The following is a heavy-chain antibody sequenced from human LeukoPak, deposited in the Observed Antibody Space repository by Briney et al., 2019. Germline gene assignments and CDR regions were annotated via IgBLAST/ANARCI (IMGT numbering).Heavy chain of an antibody. CDR3: AREPPGYSSS. CDR1: GGSISSYY. D-gene: IGHD6-13*01. CDR2: IYYSGST. Sequence: SEILSLTCTVSGGSISSYYWSWIRQPPGKGLEWIGYIYYSGSTNYNPSLKSRVTISVDTSKNQFSLKLSSVTAADTAVYYCAREPPGYSSSWGQGTLVTVSS. V-gene: IGHV4-59*01. J-gene: IGHJ4*02.